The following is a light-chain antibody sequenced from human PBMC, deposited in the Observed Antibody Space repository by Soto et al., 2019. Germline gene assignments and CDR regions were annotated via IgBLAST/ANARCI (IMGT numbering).Light chain of an antibody. CDR2: ATS. Sequence: EIVLTQSPGPLSLSPGERATLSGRASQSISSTYLTWHHQKPRPAPSLLIYATSSRATGLPDRFSGSGSATDFTLTISRLEPEDFAVFYCQQYGSSITLGQGTRLEIK. CDR1: QSISSTY. V-gene: IGKV3-20*01. J-gene: IGKJ5*01. CDR3: QQYGSSIT.